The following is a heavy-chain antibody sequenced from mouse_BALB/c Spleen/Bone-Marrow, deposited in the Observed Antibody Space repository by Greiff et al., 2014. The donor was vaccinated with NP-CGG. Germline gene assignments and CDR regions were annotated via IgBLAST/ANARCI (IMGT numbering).Heavy chain of an antibody. CDR3: ARFPMDY. CDR2: IRNKAYGYTT. V-gene: IGHV7-3*02. J-gene: IGHJ4*01. CDR1: GFTFTDYY. Sequence: EVKLMESGGGLVQPGGSLSLSCTTSGFTFTDYYMSWVRQPPGKALEWLAFIRNKAYGYTTEYSASVRGRFTISRDNSQSILYLQMNTLRAEDSATYYCARFPMDYWGQGTSVTVSS.